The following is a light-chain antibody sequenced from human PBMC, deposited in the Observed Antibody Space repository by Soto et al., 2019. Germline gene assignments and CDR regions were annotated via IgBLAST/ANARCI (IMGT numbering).Light chain of an antibody. CDR3: QVWESSSDQGV. J-gene: IGLJ2*01. Sequence: SYELTQPPSVSVAPGQTAKITCGGNNIGSKSVHWYKQKAGQAPVLVVHDDSDRPSGIPERFSGSNSANTATLTISRVEAGDEADYYCQVWESSSDQGVFAGGTKLTVL. CDR1: NIGSKS. V-gene: IGLV3-21*02. CDR2: DDS.